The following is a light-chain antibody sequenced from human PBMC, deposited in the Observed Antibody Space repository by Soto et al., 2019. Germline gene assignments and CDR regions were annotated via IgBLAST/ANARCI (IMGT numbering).Light chain of an antibody. J-gene: IGKJ2*01. CDR2: GAS. CDR3: QQYNNWPMYT. Sequence: EIVMTQSPATLSVSPWERATLSCRASQSCSSNLAWYQQKPGQAPRLLIYGASTRATGIPARFSGSGSGTEFTLTISSLQSEDFAVYYCQQYNNWPMYTFGQGTKLEIK. CDR1: QSCSSN. V-gene: IGKV3-15*01.